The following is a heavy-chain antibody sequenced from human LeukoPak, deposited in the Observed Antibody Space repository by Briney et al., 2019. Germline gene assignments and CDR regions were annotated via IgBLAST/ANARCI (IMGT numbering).Heavy chain of an antibody. CDR3: ARGDFVLLD. CDR2: INPNSGGT. V-gene: IGHV1-2*02. D-gene: IGHD3-3*01. Sequence: ASVKVSCKAAGYTFTDYYMHWERQAPGQGLEWMGWINPNSGGTNYAQQFQGRVTMTRDTSISTAYMELSRLRSDDTAVYYCARGDFVLLDWGQGTLVTVSS. J-gene: IGHJ4*02. CDR1: GYTFTDYY.